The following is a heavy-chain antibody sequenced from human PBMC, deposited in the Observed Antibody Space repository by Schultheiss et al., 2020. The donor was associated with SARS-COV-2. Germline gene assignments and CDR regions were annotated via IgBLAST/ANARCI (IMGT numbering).Heavy chain of an antibody. J-gene: IGHJ6*02. Sequence: GGSLRLSCKGSGYSFTSYWISWVRQMPGKGLEWMGIIYPGDSDTRYSPSFQGQVTISADKSISTAYLQWSSLKASDTAMYYCARQVDIVVVPAAMDVWGQGTTVTVSS. CDR2: IYPGDSDT. V-gene: IGHV5-51*01. CDR1: GYSFTSYW. D-gene: IGHD2-2*01. CDR3: ARQVDIVVVPAAMDV.